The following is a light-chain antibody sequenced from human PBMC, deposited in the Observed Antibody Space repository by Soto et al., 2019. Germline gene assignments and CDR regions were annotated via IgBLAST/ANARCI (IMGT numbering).Light chain of an antibody. J-gene: IGLJ2*01. CDR2: EVR. V-gene: IGLV2-14*01. Sequence: QSALTQPASVSGSPGQSLTISCAGTMRDVGADNLVSWYQQHPGRAPQLIIYEVRNRPSGISFRLSGSKSGNTASLNISGLQAEDEADYYSSSYTAKSSLIFGGGTKIT. CDR3: SSYTAKSSLI. CDR1: MRDVGADNL.